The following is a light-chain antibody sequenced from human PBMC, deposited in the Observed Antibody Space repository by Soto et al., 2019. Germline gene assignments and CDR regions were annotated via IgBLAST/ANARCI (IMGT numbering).Light chain of an antibody. CDR1: QTVSSY. J-gene: IGKJ5*01. CDR3: QQRFHWQFT. Sequence: DIVLTQSPATLSLSPGDRVTLSCRASQTVSSYLSWYQHSPGQGPKLLVYDASNRATGVPARFSGSGSETDFTLTISSLEPEDFAAYYCQQRFHWQFTFGQGTNVEIK. CDR2: DAS. V-gene: IGKV3-11*01.